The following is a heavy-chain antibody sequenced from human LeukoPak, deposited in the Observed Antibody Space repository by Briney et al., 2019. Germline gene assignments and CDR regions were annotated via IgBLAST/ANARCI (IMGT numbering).Heavy chain of an antibody. CDR3: ARDHRYAFDN. Sequence: GGSLRLSCAASGFNFIDYSMNWVRQAPGKGLEWISYIRISSGNTKYADSVKGRFTISRDKARNSLYLQMNSLRVEDTAVYYCARDHRYAFDNRGHGTLVTVSS. CDR2: IRISSGNT. D-gene: IGHD5-12*01. V-gene: IGHV3-48*01. J-gene: IGHJ4*01. CDR1: GFNFIDYS.